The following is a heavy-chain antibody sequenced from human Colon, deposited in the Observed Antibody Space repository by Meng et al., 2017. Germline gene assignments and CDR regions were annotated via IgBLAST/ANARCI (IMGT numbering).Heavy chain of an antibody. V-gene: IGHV1-3*01. CDR2: IYPADGNR. J-gene: IGHJ4*02. CDR3: ARDERGGPYYFDY. Sequence: QVQLVQSGAELKQPGASVNVSCQASGYSFTSDGMHWLRQAPGQRPEWMGWIYPADGNRRYSQKFQDRLTITTDTFARTAYMELSSLRSEDTAVYFCARDERGGPYYFDYWGQGTLVTVSS. CDR1: GYSFTSDG.